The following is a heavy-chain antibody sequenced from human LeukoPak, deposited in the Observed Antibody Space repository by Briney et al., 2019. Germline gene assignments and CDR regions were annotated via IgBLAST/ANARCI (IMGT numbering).Heavy chain of an antibody. D-gene: IGHD6-19*01. V-gene: IGHV3-23*01. J-gene: IGHJ4*02. Sequence: GGSLRLSCAASGFTFSIYTMNWVRQAPGKGLEWVSIINYNGRNTYYADAVKGRFTISRDNSKNMVYLQMNRLRAEDTAIYYCAKDGHCPDSICPTNIAVAGYVDSWGQGTLVTVSS. CDR1: GFTFSIYT. CDR2: INYNGRNT. CDR3: AKDGHCPDSICPTNIAVAGYVDS.